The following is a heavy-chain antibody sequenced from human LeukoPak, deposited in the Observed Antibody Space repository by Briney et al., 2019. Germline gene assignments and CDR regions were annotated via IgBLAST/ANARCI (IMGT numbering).Heavy chain of an antibody. J-gene: IGHJ4*02. D-gene: IGHD5-24*01. CDR3: VRDGDDYNFDY. CDR2: VKGDGTFT. Sequence: GGSLRLSCAASGFTFSNYWMHWVRQAPGKGLVWGSRVKGDGTFTNYADSVKGRFTISRDNAKYTLYLQMHSLRAEDTAIYYCVRDGDDYNFDYWGQGSLVTVSS. V-gene: IGHV3-74*01. CDR1: GFTFSNYW.